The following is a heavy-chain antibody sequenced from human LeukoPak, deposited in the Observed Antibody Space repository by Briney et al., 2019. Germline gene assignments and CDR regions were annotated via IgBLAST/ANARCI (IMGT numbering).Heavy chain of an antibody. CDR2: FYHGGST. Sequence: SETLSLTCAVSGGSISSYYWSWIRQPPGKGLEWIGTFYHGGSTYYNPSLKSRVTISVDTSKNQFSLKLTSVTAADTAVYYCAREGSGYVSWFDPWGQGTLVTVSS. D-gene: IGHD5-12*01. CDR3: AREGSGYVSWFDP. CDR1: GGSISSYY. J-gene: IGHJ5*02. V-gene: IGHV4-59*12.